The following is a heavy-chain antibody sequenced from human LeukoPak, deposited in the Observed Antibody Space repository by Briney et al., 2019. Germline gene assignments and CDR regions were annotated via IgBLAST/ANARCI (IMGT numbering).Heavy chain of an antibody. V-gene: IGHV3-9*01. Sequence: GGSLRLSCAASGFTFDDYAMHWVRQAPGKGLEWVSGISWNSGSIGYADSVKGRFTISRDNAKNSLYLQMNSLRAEDTAVYYCARDVDYWGQGTLVTVSS. J-gene: IGHJ4*02. CDR3: ARDVDY. CDR1: GFTFDDYA. CDR2: ISWNSGSI.